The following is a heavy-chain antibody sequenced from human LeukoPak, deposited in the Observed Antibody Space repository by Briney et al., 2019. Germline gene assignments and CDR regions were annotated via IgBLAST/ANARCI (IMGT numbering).Heavy chain of an antibody. D-gene: IGHD3-22*01. CDR1: GGSFSGYY. V-gene: IGHV4-34*01. J-gene: IGHJ6*02. CDR2: INHSGST. CDR3: ARVLIVGWWYYYGMDV. Sequence: PSETLSLTCAVYGGSFSGYYWSWIRQPPGKGLEWIGEINHSGSTNYNPSLKSRATISVDTSKNQFSLKLSSVTAADTAVYYCARVLIVGWWYYYGMDVWGQGTTVTV.